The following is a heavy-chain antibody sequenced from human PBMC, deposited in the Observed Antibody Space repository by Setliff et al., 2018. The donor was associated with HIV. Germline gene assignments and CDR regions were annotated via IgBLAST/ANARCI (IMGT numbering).Heavy chain of an antibody. D-gene: IGHD5-18*01. CDR3: ARDTAYSFDY. CDR1: GFTFSSYW. V-gene: IGHV3-7*01. CDR2: IKRDGSEK. J-gene: IGHJ4*02. Sequence: GGSLRLSCAVSGFTFSSYWMNWVRQAPGKGLEWVANIKRDGSEKYYVDSVKGRFTISRDNADNSLYLQVNSLRAEDTAVYYCARDTAYSFDYWGQGTLVTVSS.